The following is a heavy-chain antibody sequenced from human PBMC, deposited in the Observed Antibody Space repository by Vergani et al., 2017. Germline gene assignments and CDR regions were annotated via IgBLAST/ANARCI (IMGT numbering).Heavy chain of an antibody. CDR3: ADLYGDDGFSPF. V-gene: IGHV3-23*01. D-gene: IGHD2-21*01. CDR1: GFLFTDYA. J-gene: IGHJ4*02. Sequence: EVQLLQSGGGLVQPGGSLRLSCATSGFLFTDYAMTWVRRAPGKGLEWVSAISASGGTTYYADSVKGRFTISRDDSKNTVYLQINSLRAEDTAFYYCADLYGDDGFSPFWGQGILVTVSS. CDR2: ISASGGTT.